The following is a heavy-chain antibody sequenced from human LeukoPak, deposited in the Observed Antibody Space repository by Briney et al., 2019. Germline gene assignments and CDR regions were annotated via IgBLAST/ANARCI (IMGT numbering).Heavy chain of an antibody. CDR3: ARGGDIVVVPAAEYNWFDP. CDR1: GYTFTSYD. V-gene: IGHV1-8*01. J-gene: IGHJ5*02. CDR2: MNPNSGNT. Sequence: ASVKVSCKASGYTFTSYDTNWVRQATGQGLEWMGWMNPNSGNTGYAQKFQGRVTMTRNTSISTAYMELSSLRSEDTAVYYCARGGDIVVVPAAEYNWFDPWGQGTLVTVSS. D-gene: IGHD2-2*01.